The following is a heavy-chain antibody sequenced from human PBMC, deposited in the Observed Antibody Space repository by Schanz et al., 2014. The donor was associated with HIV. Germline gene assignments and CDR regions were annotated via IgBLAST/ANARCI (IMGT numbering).Heavy chain of an antibody. J-gene: IGHJ4*02. Sequence: VQLGGSGGGVVQPGRALRLSCAGSGFIFSNYGMHWVRQAPGKGLEWGAVISYDGSNKYYADSVKGRFTIARDNSKNTLYLQMNSLRAEDTAVYYCAKGLRQWLVLGGSDYWGQGTLVTVSS. CDR2: ISYDGSNK. V-gene: IGHV3-30*18. CDR1: GFIFSNYG. CDR3: AKGLRQWLVLGGSDY. D-gene: IGHD6-19*01.